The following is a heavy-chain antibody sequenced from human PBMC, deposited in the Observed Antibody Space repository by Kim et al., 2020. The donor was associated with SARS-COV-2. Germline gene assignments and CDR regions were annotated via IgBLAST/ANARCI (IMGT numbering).Heavy chain of an antibody. V-gene: IGHV3-33*05. CDR2: ISYDGSNK. J-gene: IGHJ4*02. Sequence: GALRLSCAASGFTFSSYGMHWVRQAPGKGLEWVAVISYDGSNKYYADSVKGRFTISRDNSKNTLYLQMNSLRAEDTAVYYCARVDLYDILTGSPYWGQGTLVTVSS. CDR1: GFTFSSYG. D-gene: IGHD3-9*01. CDR3: ARVDLYDILTGSPY.